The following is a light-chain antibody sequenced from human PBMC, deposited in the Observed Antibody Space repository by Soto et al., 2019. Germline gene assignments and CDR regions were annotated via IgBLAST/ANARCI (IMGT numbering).Light chain of an antibody. Sequence: EIVLTQSPGTLSLSPGERATLSCRASQSVPKNYLAWYQHKPGQAPGLLFYGPSSRATVIPDRFSGSGSGTDVTLSISRLEPEDCAVDYCHQYATSPQTFGQGTKVVIK. CDR3: HQYATSPQT. CDR1: QSVPKNY. J-gene: IGKJ1*01. CDR2: GPS. V-gene: IGKV3-20*01.